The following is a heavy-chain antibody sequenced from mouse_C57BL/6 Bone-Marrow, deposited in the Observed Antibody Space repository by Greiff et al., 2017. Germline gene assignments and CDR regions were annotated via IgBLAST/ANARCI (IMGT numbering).Heavy chain of an antibody. V-gene: IGHV10-1*01. CDR1: GFSFNTYA. D-gene: IGHD2-3*01. CDR2: IRSKSNNYAT. Sequence: EVMLVESGGGLVQPKGSLKLSCAASGFSFNTYAMNWVRQAPGKGLEWVARIRSKSNNYATYYADSVKDRFTISRDDSESMLYLQMNNLKTEDTAMYYCVRHEGWLLDWYFDVWGTGTTVTVSS. J-gene: IGHJ1*03. CDR3: VRHEGWLLDWYFDV.